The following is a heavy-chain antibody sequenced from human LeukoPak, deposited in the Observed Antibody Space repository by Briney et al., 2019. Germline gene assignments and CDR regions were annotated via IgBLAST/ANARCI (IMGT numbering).Heavy chain of an antibody. CDR2: INHSGST. J-gene: IGHJ3*02. V-gene: IGHV4-34*01. CDR3: ARRRAFDI. CDR1: GGSFSGYY. Sequence: PGGSLRLSCAVYGGSFSGYYWSWIRQPPGKGLEWIGEINHSGSTNYNPSLKSRVTISVDTSKNQFSLKLSSVTAADTAVYYCARRRAFDIWGQGTMVTVSS.